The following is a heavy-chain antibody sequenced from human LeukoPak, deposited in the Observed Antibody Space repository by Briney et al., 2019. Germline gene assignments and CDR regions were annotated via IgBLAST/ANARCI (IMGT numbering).Heavy chain of an antibody. J-gene: IGHJ4*02. D-gene: IGHD5-18*01. CDR2: ISYDGSNK. CDR1: GFTFSSYA. Sequence: GGSLRLSCAASGFTFSSYATHWVRQAPGKGLEWVAVISYDGSNKYYADSVKGRFTISRDNSKNTLYLQMNSLRTEDTAVYYCARDGYMYFDYWGQGTLVTVSS. CDR3: ARDGYMYFDY. V-gene: IGHV3-30-3*01.